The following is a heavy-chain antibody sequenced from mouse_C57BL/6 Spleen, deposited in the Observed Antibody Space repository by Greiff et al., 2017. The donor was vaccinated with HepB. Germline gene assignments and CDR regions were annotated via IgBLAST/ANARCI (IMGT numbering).Heavy chain of an antibody. Sequence: VQLQQSGAELVRPGTSVKVSCKASGYAFTNYLIEWVKQRPGQGLEWIGVINPGSGGTNYNEKFKGKATLTADKSSSTAYMQLSSLTSEDSAVYFCARSDDGYPYWGQGTTLTVSS. CDR3: ARSDDGYPY. CDR2: INPGSGGT. D-gene: IGHD2-3*01. V-gene: IGHV1-54*01. CDR1: GYAFTNYL. J-gene: IGHJ2*01.